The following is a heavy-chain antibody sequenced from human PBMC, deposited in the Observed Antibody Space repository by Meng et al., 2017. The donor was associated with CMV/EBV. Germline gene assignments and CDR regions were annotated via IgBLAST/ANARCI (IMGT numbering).Heavy chain of an antibody. J-gene: IGHJ3*01. Sequence: SCASSGFTFSSYAMSWARQTPGKGLEWVSTISDSGSRTHYADSVKGRFTVSRDNSKNTLSLLMSSLRADDTAIYYCTREGAAVDFDLWGQGTMVTVSS. CDR3: TREGAAVDFDL. CDR2: ISDSGSRT. D-gene: IGHD6-25*01. V-gene: IGHV3-23*01. CDR1: GFTFSSYA.